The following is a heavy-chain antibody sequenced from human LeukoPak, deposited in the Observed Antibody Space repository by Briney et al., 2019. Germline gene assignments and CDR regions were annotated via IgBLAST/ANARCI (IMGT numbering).Heavy chain of an antibody. CDR2: ISSSSSYI. V-gene: IGHV3-21*01. D-gene: IGHD3-10*02. CDR3: AELGITMIGGV. Sequence: GGSLRLSCAASGFPFSSYSMNWVRQAPGKGLEWVSSISSSSSYIYYADSVKGRFTISRDNAKNPLYLQMNSLRAEDTAVYYCAELGITMIGGVWGKGTTVTISS. CDR1: GFPFSSYS. J-gene: IGHJ6*04.